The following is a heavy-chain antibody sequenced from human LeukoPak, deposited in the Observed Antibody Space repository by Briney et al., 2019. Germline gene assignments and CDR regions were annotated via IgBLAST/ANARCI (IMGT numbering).Heavy chain of an antibody. D-gene: IGHD2-8*02. J-gene: IGHJ4*02. V-gene: IGHV1-2*02. Sequence: ASVEVSCKASGYTFTHYHIHWVRQAPGQGLEWMGWNDPDSGVTKFPQKFQGRVSMTTDTSITTAYMELSSLRSDDTAVYYCARGGYCTGTSCFLPDYWGQGTLVTVSS. CDR3: ARGGYCTGTSCFLPDY. CDR2: NDPDSGVT. CDR1: GYTFTHYH.